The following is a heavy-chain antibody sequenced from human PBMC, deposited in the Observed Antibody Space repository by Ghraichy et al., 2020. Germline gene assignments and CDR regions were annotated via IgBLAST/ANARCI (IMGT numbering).Heavy chain of an antibody. Sequence: GGSLRLSCAASGFTFEDYTMHWVRQAPGKGLEWVSLISWDGGDKYYADSVKARFTISRDNNKDSLYLQVNSLRIEDTALYFCATGGAMSLDYWGQGTLVTVSS. CDR3: ATGGAMSLDY. V-gene: IGHV3-43*01. CDR1: GFTFEDYT. CDR2: ISWDGGDK. D-gene: IGHD4/OR15-4a*01. J-gene: IGHJ4*02.